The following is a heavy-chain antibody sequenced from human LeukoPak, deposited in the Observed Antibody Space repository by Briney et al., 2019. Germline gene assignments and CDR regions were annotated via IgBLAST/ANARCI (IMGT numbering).Heavy chain of an antibody. V-gene: IGHV4-30-4*01. J-gene: IGHJ4*02. D-gene: IGHD5-12*01. CDR2: IYYSGNT. CDR3: ARDLGRGYSGYVFGY. Sequence: PSETLSLTCTVSGGSISSGDYYWSWIRQPPGKGLEWIGYIYYSGNTYYNPSLKSRVTISVDTSKNQFSLKLSSVTAADTAVYYCARDLGRGYSGYVFGYWGQGTLVTVSS. CDR1: GGSISSGDYY.